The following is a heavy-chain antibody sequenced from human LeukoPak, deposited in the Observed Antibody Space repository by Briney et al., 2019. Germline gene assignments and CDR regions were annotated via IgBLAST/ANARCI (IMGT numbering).Heavy chain of an antibody. J-gene: IGHJ4*02. D-gene: IGHD2-21*02. CDR1: EYGFTSYW. CDR3: ARRSRYCRSTKCSYFDY. CDR2: IYSGDYDT. V-gene: IGHV5-51*01. Sequence: GESLKIFCWGSEYGFTSYWIGWVRQMPGKGLEWMGIIYSGDYDTRYSTSFQGQVAFSADRSISTAYLQWSSLKASDTATYYCARRSRYCRSTKCSYFDYWGQGTLVIVSS.